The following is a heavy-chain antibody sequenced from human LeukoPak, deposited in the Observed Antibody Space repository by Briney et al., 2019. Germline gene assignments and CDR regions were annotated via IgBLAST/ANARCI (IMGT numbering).Heavy chain of an antibody. CDR1: GYTFTGYY. V-gene: IGHV1-18*04. J-gene: IGHJ6*03. CDR2: ISAYNGNT. CDR3: ARDFIPAVYYYYYYMDV. D-gene: IGHD2-21*01. Sequence: GASVKVSCKASGYTFTGYYIHWVRQAPGQGLEWMGWISAYNGNTNYAQKLQGRVTMTTDTSTSTAYMELRSLRSDDTAVYYCARDFIPAVYYYYYYMDVWGKGTTVTVSS.